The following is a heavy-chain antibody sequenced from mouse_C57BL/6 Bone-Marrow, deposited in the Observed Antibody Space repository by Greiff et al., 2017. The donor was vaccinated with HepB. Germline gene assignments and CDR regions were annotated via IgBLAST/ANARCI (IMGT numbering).Heavy chain of an antibody. Sequence: QVHVKQSGAELVKPGASVKLSCKASGYTFTSYWMQWVKQRPGQGLEWIGEIDPSDSYTNYNQKFKGKATLTVDTSSSTADMQLSSLTSEDSAVYYCARDYDYDGGFDYWGQGTTLTVSS. CDR3: ARDYDYDGGFDY. D-gene: IGHD2-4*01. CDR1: GYTFTSYW. V-gene: IGHV1-50*01. CDR2: IDPSDSYT. J-gene: IGHJ2*01.